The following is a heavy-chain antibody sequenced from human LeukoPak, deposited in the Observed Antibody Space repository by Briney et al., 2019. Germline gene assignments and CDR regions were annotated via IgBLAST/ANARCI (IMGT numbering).Heavy chain of an antibody. CDR3: ARGGWGWLQLFDY. CDR1: GFSFSSYA. Sequence: GGSLRLSCAASGFSFSSYAMSWVRQAPGKGLEWVSSFSGSGGSTYYADSVKGRFTISRDNSKNTMYLQMNSLRAEDTAVYYCARGGWGWLQLFDYWGQGTLVTVSS. V-gene: IGHV3-23*01. J-gene: IGHJ4*02. CDR2: FSGSGGST. D-gene: IGHD5-24*01.